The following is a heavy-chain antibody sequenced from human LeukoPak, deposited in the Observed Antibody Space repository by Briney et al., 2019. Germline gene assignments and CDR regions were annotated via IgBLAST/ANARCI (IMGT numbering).Heavy chain of an antibody. D-gene: IGHD2/OR15-2a*01. CDR2: IIPIFGTA. J-gene: IGHJ5*02. Sequence: PVKVSCKASGGTFSSYAISWVRQAPGQGLEWMGGIIPIFGTANYAQKFQGRVTITADESTSTAYMELSSLRSEDTAVYYCARELSSWFDPWGQGTLVTVSS. V-gene: IGHV1-69*13. CDR1: GGTFSSYA. CDR3: ARELSSWFDP.